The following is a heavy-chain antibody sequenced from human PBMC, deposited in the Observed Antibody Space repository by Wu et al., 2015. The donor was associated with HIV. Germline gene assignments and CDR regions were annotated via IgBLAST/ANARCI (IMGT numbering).Heavy chain of an antibody. V-gene: IGHV1-69*13. Sequence: QVQLVQSGAEVKKPGSSVKVSCKASGGTFSSYAISWVRQAPGQGLEWMGRIIPIFGTANYAQKFQGRVTITADESTSTAYMELSSLRSEDTAVYYCARDREMATIPVDYYYYGMDVWGQGNRRSPVSS. CDR2: IIPIFGTA. CDR1: GGTFSSYA. D-gene: IGHD5-24*01. CDR3: ARDREMATIPVDYYYYGMDV. J-gene: IGHJ6*02.